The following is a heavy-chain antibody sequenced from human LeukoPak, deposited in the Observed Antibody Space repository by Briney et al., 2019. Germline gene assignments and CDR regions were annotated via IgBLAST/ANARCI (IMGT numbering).Heavy chain of an antibody. CDR1: GFNFDQYA. Sequence: GGSLRLSCAASGFNFDQYAMNWVRQAPGKGLEWVSFISGGGAKTFYADSVKGRFSISGDNSKNTVYLHMNSLRAEDTAIYYCAKCSSSYGNDALDIWGQGTMVTVSS. V-gene: IGHV3-23*01. J-gene: IGHJ3*02. CDR3: AKCSSSYGNDALDI. CDR2: ISGGGAKT. D-gene: IGHD3-16*01.